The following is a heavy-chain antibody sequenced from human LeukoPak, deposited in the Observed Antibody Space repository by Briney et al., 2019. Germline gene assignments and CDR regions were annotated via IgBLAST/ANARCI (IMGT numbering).Heavy chain of an antibody. CDR3: ARGDDSSAPDWFDP. V-gene: IGHV1-69*04. CDR2: IIPIFGIA. Sequence: ASVKVSCKASGGTFSSYAISWVRQAPGQGLEWMGRIIPIFGIANYAQKFQGRVTITADKSTSTAYMELSSLRSEDTAVYYCARGDDSSAPDWFDPWGQGTLVTVS. CDR1: GGTFSSYA. D-gene: IGHD3-22*01. J-gene: IGHJ5*02.